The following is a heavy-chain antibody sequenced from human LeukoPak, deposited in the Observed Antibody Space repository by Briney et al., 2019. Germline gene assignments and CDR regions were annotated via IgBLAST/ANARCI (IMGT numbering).Heavy chain of an antibody. J-gene: IGHJ4*02. V-gene: IGHV4-59*08. Sequence: SETLSLTCNVSGGSTSRNYWSWIRQPPGKGLEWIGYIYYSGTTDYNPTLKSRVTMSVDTSENQFSLRLNSVTAADTAVYYCARHAGSWYYFDYWGQGSLVTVSS. CDR1: GGSTSRNY. D-gene: IGHD6-13*01. CDR2: IYYSGTT. CDR3: ARHAGSWYYFDY.